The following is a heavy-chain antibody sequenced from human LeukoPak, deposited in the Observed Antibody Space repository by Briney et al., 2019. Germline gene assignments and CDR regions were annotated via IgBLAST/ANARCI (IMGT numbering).Heavy chain of an antibody. D-gene: IGHD3-22*01. CDR1: GYTLTELS. CDR2: FDPEDGET. V-gene: IGHV1-24*01. Sequence: GASVKVSCKVSGYTLTELSMHWVRQAPGKGLEWMGGFDPEDGETIYAQKFQGRVTMTEDTSTDTAYMELNSLRAEDTAVYYCAKQQPPSGYYSSRFDPWGQGTLVTVSS. J-gene: IGHJ5*02. CDR3: AKQQPPSGYYSSRFDP.